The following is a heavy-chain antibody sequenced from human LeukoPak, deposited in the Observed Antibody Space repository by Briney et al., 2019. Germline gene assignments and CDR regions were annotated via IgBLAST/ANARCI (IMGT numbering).Heavy chain of an antibody. CDR3: VRGERLGGDY. J-gene: IGHJ4*01. D-gene: IGHD3-10*01. V-gene: IGHV4-59*01. CDR1: GVSISSYY. Sequence: PSETLSLTCSVSGVSISSYYWSWIRQAPGKGLEWIGYISYSGGTNYNPSLKSRVTISLGTSKNQFSLQLSSVTAADTAVYYCVRGERLGGDYWGHGTLVTVSS. CDR2: ISYSGGT.